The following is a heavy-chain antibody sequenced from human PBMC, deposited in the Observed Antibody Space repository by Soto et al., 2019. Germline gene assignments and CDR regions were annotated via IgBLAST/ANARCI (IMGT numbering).Heavy chain of an antibody. CDR3: ARDGRETARSPTYFDY. J-gene: IGHJ4*02. CDR2: IYYSGST. D-gene: IGHD5-18*01. CDR1: GGSISSGGYY. V-gene: IGHV4-31*02. Sequence: TLCGGSISSGGYYWSWIRPHPGKGLAWIGYIYYSGSTYYNPSLKSRVTISVDTSKNQFSLKLSSVTAADTAVYYCARDGRETARSPTYFDYWGQGTLVTVSS.